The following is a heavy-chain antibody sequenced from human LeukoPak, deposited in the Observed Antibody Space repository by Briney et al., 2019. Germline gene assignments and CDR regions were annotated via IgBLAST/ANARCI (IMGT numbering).Heavy chain of an antibody. Sequence: GGSLRLSCAASGFTFDDYAMHWVRQAPGKGLEWVSGISWNSGSIGYADSVKGRFTISRDNAKNSLYLQMNSLRAEDTALYYCARDNSGSYPYYFDYWGQGTLVTVSS. CDR3: ARDNSGSYPYYFDY. J-gene: IGHJ4*02. CDR1: GFTFDDYA. CDR2: ISWNSGSI. D-gene: IGHD1-26*01. V-gene: IGHV3-9*01.